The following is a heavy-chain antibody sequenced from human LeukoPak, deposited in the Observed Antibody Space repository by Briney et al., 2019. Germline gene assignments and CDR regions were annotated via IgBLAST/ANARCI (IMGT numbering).Heavy chain of an antibody. J-gene: IGHJ3*02. D-gene: IGHD3-10*01. CDR2: ISAYNGNT. CDR3: ARATHRAGDASDI. Sequence: ASVKVSCKASGYTFTGYYMHWVRQAPGQGLEWMGWISAYNGNTNNAQKFQGRVTMTTDTSTSTAYMEMRSLRSDDTAVYYCARATHRAGDASDIWGQGTMVTVSS. CDR1: GYTFTGYY. V-gene: IGHV1-18*04.